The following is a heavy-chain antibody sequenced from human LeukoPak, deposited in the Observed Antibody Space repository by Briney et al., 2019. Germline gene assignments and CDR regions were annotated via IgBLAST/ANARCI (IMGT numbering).Heavy chain of an antibody. Sequence: SQTLSLTCAVSGGSISSGGYSWSWIRQPPGKGLEWIGYIYHSGSTYYNPSLKSRVTISVDRSKNQFSLKLSSVTAADTAVYYCARVFYVVGATNWYFDLWGRGTLVTVSS. CDR1: GGSISSGGYS. J-gene: IGHJ2*01. CDR2: IYHSGST. V-gene: IGHV4-30-2*01. CDR3: ARVFYVVGATNWYFDL. D-gene: IGHD1-26*01.